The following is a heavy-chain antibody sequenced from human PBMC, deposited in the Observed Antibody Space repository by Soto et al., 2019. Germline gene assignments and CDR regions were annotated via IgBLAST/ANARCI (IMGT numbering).Heavy chain of an antibody. Sequence: XVSLSLSFAASGFTVSSYSMHWVRQAPGKGLEWVAVISYDGSNKYYAGSVKGRFTISRDNSKNTLYLQMNSLRAEDTAVYYCARDHRYCSSTSCYSAFDIWGQRTMVTVSS. CDR1: GFTVSSYS. V-gene: IGHV3-30-3*01. D-gene: IGHD2-2*02. J-gene: IGHJ3*02. CDR2: ISYDGSNK. CDR3: ARDHRYCSSTSCYSAFDI.